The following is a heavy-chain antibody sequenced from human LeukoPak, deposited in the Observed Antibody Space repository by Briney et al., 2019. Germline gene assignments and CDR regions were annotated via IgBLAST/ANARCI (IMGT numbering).Heavy chain of an antibody. V-gene: IGHV4-34*01. CDR1: GGSFSGYY. J-gene: IGHJ4*02. CDR3: ARALTYFDY. CDR2: INHSGST. Sequence: PSETLSLTCAVYGGSFSGYYWSWIRQPPGKGLEWIGEINHSGSTNYNPSLKSRVTISVDRSKNQFSLKLSSVTAADTAVYYCARALTYFDYWGQGTLVTVSS. D-gene: IGHD2-21*02.